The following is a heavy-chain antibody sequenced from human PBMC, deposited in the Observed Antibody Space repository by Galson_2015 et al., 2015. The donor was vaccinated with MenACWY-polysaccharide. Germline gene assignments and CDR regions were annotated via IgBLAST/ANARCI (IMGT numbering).Heavy chain of an antibody. J-gene: IGHJ5*02. D-gene: IGHD3-16*01. Sequence: FLRLSCAASGFTFRSSWMHWVRQAPGKGLVWISRIKSDGSSTTYADSVKGRFTISRDNAKNTLYLQMNSLRAEDTAVYFCARDRRGTYDIPDNWFDPWGQGTLVTVSS. V-gene: IGHV3-74*01. CDR3: ARDRRGTYDIPDNWFDP. CDR1: GFTFRSSW. CDR2: IKSDGSST.